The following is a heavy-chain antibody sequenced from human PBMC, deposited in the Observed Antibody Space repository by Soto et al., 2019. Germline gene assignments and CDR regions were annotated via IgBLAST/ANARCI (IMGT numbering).Heavy chain of an antibody. V-gene: IGHV3-33*01. Sequence: GGSLRLSCAASGFTFSSYGMHWVRQAPGKGLEWVAVIWYDGSNKYYADSVKGRFTISRDNSKNTLYLQMNSLRAEDTAVYYCARDWNEQWLVRGYFDYWGQGTLVTVSS. CDR3: ARDWNEQWLVRGYFDY. D-gene: IGHD6-19*01. J-gene: IGHJ4*02. CDR2: IWYDGSNK. CDR1: GFTFSSYG.